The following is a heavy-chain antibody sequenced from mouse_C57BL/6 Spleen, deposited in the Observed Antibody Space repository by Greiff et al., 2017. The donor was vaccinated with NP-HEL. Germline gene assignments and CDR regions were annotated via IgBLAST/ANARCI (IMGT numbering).Heavy chain of an antibody. J-gene: IGHJ3*01. D-gene: IGHD1-1*01. Sequence: VQLQQSDAELVKPGASVKISCKVSGYTFTDHTIHWMKQRPEQGLEWIGYIYPRDGSTKYNEKFKGKATLTADKSSSTAYMQLNSLTSEDSAVYFCAREGYYYGSSYGFAYWGQGTLVTVSA. V-gene: IGHV1-78*01. CDR3: AREGYYYGSSYGFAY. CDR1: GYTFTDHT. CDR2: IYPRDGST.